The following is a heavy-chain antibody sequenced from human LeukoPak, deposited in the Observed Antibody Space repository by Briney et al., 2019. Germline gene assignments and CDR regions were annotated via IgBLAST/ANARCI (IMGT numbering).Heavy chain of an antibody. J-gene: IGHJ3*02. D-gene: IGHD3-10*01. CDR2: ISYDGSNR. CDR1: GFTFSNYD. V-gene: IGHV3-30*18. Sequence: GGSLRLSCAASGFTFSNYDMHWVRQAPGKGLEWVAVISYDGSNRYYADSVKGRFTISRDNSKNTLYLQMNSLRAEDTAVYYCAKDPYAVILFGGDAFDIWGQGTMVTVSS. CDR3: AKDPYAVILFGGDAFDI.